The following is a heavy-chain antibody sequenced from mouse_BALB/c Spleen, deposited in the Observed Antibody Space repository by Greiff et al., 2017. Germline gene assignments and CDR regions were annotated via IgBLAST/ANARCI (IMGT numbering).Heavy chain of an antibody. CDR3: TREGITTVVAKDYFDY. CDR2: ISSGGSYT. Sequence: EVQGVESGGGLVKPGGSLKLSCAASGFTFSSYTMSWVRQTPEKRLEWVATISSGGSYTYYPDSVKGRFTISRDNAKNTLYLQMSSLKSEDTAMYYCTREGITTVVAKDYFDYWGQGTTLTVSS. D-gene: IGHD1-1*01. CDR1: GFTFSSYT. J-gene: IGHJ2*01. V-gene: IGHV5-6-4*01.